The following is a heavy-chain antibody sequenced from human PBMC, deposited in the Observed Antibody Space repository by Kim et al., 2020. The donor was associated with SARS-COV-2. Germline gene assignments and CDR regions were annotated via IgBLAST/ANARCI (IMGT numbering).Heavy chain of an antibody. D-gene: IGHD6-13*01. CDR3: ARDRYSSSWRFDY. V-gene: IGHV7-4-1*02. Sequence: YAKGFTGRFVFSLDTSVSTAYLQISSLKAEDTAVYYCARDRYSSSWRFDYWGQGTLVTVSS. J-gene: IGHJ4*02.